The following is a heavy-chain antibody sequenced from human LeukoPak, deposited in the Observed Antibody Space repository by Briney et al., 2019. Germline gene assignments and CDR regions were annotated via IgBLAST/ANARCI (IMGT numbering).Heavy chain of an antibody. Sequence: SETLSLTCAVYGGSFSGYYWSWIRQPPGKGLEWIGEINHSGSTNYNPSLKSRVTISVDTSKNQFSLKLSSVTAADTAVYYCARRAMIVVAKFDYWGQGTLVTVSS. CDR1: GGSFSGYY. D-gene: IGHD3-22*01. V-gene: IGHV4-34*01. CDR3: ARRAMIVVAKFDY. CDR2: INHSGST. J-gene: IGHJ4*02.